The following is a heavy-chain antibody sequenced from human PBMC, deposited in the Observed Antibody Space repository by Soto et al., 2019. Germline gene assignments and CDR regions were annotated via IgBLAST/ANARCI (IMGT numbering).Heavy chain of an antibody. D-gene: IGHD3-10*01. J-gene: IGHJ5*02. Sequence: QVQLVESGGGVVQPGRSLRLSCAASGFTFRDYGMHWVRQAPGKGLEWVALISYDGIKKYYADSVKGRFTISRDNSKNPLYLEMNSLGVGDTALYYRSEDPGGFDRWGQGTLVTVSS. V-gene: IGHV3-30*18. CDR3: SEDPGGFDR. CDR1: GFTFRDYG. CDR2: ISYDGIKK.